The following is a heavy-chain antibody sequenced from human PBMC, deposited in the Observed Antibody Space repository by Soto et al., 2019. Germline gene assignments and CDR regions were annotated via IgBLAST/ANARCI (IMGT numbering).Heavy chain of an antibody. J-gene: IGHJ5*02. Sequence: QVQLQQWGAGLLKPSETLSLTCAVYGGSFSGYYWSWIRQPPVKGLEWIGEINHSGSTNYNPSLKSRVTIAVDTSKSQFSLKLSSVPDADTAVYYCASITIFGVVTTIEPWGQGTLVTVSS. CDR2: INHSGST. V-gene: IGHV4-34*01. CDR3: ASITIFGVVTTIEP. D-gene: IGHD3-3*01. CDR1: GGSFSGYY.